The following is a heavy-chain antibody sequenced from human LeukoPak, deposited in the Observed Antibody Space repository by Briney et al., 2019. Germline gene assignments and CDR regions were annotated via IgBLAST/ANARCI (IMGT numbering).Heavy chain of an antibody. D-gene: IGHD3-22*01. CDR3: ATTRSSGLGY. CDR2: INHSGST. J-gene: IGHJ4*02. V-gene: IGHV4-34*01. CDR1: GGSFSGYY. Sequence: PSETLSLTCAAYGGSFSGYYWSWIRQPPGKGLEWIGEINHSGSTNYNPSLKSRVTISVDTSKNQFSLKLSSVTAADTAVYYCATTRSSGLGYWGQGTLVTVSS.